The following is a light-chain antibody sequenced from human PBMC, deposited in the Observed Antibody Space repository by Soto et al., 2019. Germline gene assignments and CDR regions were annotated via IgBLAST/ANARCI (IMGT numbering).Light chain of an antibody. Sequence: DIQMTQSPSSVSASVGDRVSITCRASQGISNWLAWYQQKPGRAPKLLIYTGSSLQSGVPSRFSGTGSGTDFTLTISSLQPEDVETYYCQQDNSFPLTFGGGTKVEIK. CDR2: TGS. V-gene: IGKV1-12*01. CDR1: QGISNW. J-gene: IGKJ4*01. CDR3: QQDNSFPLT.